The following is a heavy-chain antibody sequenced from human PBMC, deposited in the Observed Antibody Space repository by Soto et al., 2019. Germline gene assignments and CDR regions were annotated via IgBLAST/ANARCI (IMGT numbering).Heavy chain of an antibody. Sequence: EVQLSESGGDLRQPGGSLRLSCAASGFTFTNYAMTWVRQTPGKGLEWVSGISASGGLKYYADSVRGRFTVSRDNSKNILYHQMDNLRDEDTALYYCAREVGAPSGWLDPWGQGTQVTVSS. CDR2: ISASGGLK. J-gene: IGHJ5*02. V-gene: IGHV3-23*01. CDR3: AREVGAPSGWLDP. CDR1: GFTFTNYA. D-gene: IGHD1-26*01.